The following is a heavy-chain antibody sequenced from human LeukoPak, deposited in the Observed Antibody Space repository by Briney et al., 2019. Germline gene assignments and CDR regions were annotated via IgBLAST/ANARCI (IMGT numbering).Heavy chain of an antibody. J-gene: IGHJ4*02. D-gene: IGHD3-22*01. CDR2: ISSSGSTI. V-gene: IGHV3-48*04. Sequence: PGGSLRLSCAASGFTFSSYGMHWVRQAPGKGLEWVSYISSSGSTIYYADSVKGRFAISRDNAKNSLYLQMNSLRAEDTAVYYCARSNVGSGYYYFSDYWGQGTLVTVSS. CDR3: ARSNVGSGYYYFSDY. CDR1: GFTFSSYG.